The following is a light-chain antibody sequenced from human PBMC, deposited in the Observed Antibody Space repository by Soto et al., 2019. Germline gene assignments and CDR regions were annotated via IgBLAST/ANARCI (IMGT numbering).Light chain of an antibody. J-gene: IGLJ1*01. CDR3: SSYTTRNTHV. V-gene: IGLV2-14*03. Sequence: QSALTQPASVSGSPGQSITISCTGTSSDVGAYNYVSWYQQHPGKVPKLMIYDVSNRPSGVSDRFSGSKSGNTASLTISGLQPEDEADYYCSSYTTRNTHVFGTGTKLTVL. CDR1: SSDVGAYNY. CDR2: DVS.